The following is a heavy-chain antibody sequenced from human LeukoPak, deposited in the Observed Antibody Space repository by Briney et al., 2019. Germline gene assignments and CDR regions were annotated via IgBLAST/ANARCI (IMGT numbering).Heavy chain of an antibody. CDR1: GYTYTDYD. CDR3: ARAELRYFDWPPGDY. CDR2: MNPNSGNT. Sequence: ASVKVSCKASGYTYTDYDINWVRQATGQGLEWMGWMNPNSGNTGYTQKFQGRVTMTRNTSISTAYMELSSLRSEDTAVYYCARAELRYFDWPPGDYWGQGTLVTVSS. J-gene: IGHJ4*02. D-gene: IGHD3-9*01. V-gene: IGHV1-8*01.